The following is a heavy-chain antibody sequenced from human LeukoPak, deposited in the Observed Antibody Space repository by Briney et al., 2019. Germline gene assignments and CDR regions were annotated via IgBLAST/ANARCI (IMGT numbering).Heavy chain of an antibody. D-gene: IGHD1-26*01. CDR2: IYYRGST. J-gene: IGHJ5*02. V-gene: IGHV4-39*01. Sequence: SETLSLTCTVSGGSICSSGYYWGWIRQPPGKGLEWIASIYYRGSTYYNPSLKSRFTISVDTSKNQLSLKLSSLTAADTAVYYCARHEYSGSYYGLSWFDPWGQGTLVTVSS. CDR1: GGSICSSGYY. CDR3: ARHEYSGSYYGLSWFDP.